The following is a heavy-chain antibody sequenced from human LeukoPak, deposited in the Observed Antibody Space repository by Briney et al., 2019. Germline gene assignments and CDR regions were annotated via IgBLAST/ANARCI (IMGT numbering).Heavy chain of an antibody. J-gene: IGHJ4*02. CDR1: GFIFGDNW. V-gene: IGHV3-7*01. CDR2: INPHGTEK. Sequence: GGSLTLSCVAPGFIFGDNWMGWVRQAPGKGLEWVANINPHGTEKYYADSLEGRFSVSRDNAKNSVYLQMNSLRVEDAGFYYCGRWGVNAGLDYWGQGSLVTVSS. CDR3: GRWGVNAGLDY. D-gene: IGHD3-10*01.